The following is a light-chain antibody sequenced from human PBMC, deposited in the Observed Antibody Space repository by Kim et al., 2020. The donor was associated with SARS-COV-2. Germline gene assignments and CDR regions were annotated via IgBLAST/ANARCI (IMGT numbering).Light chain of an antibody. CDR3: QQYDSHPYT. Sequence: DIQMTQSPSTLSASVGDRVTITCRASQSVSSWLAWYQQKPGKAPKLLIYKASTLEGGVPSRFSGRGSGTEFTLTINSLQPDDFATDSCQQYDSHPYTFGQETKLVI. V-gene: IGKV1-5*03. J-gene: IGKJ2*01. CDR1: QSVSSW. CDR2: KAS.